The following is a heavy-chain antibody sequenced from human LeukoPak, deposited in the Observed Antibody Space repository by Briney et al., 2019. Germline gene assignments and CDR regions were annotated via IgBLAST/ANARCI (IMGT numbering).Heavy chain of an antibody. J-gene: IGHJ4*02. CDR3: ARDRRDFWSGHRTSEFDY. D-gene: IGHD3-3*01. CDR1: GFTFSSYW. V-gene: IGHV3-7*01. Sequence: GGSLRPSCAASGFTFSSYWMSWVRQAPGKGLEWVANIKQDGSEKYYVDSVKGRFTISRDNAKNSLYLQMDSLRAEDTAVYYCARDRRDFWSGHRTSEFDYWGQGTLVTVSS. CDR2: IKQDGSEK.